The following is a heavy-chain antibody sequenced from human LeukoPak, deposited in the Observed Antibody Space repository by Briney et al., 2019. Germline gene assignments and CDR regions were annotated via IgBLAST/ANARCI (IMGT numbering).Heavy chain of an antibody. CDR1: GFTFDDYG. V-gene: IGHV3-20*04. CDR3: ARVASYYYDSSGYRFSGYFDY. Sequence: GGSLRLSCAASGFTFDDYGMSWVRQAPGKGLEWVSGINWNGGSTGYADSVKGRFTISRDNAKNSLYLQMNSLRAEDTALYYCARVASYYYDSSGYRFSGYFDYWGQGTLVTVSS. J-gene: IGHJ4*02. CDR2: INWNGGST. D-gene: IGHD3-22*01.